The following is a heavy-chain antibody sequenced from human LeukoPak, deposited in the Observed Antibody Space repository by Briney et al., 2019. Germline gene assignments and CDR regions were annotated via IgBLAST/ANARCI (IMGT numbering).Heavy chain of an antibody. J-gene: IGHJ3*02. CDR1: GGSISSYY. CDR2: IYYSGST. D-gene: IGHD3-22*01. V-gene: IGHV4-59*01. Sequence: SSETLSLTCTVSGGSISSYYWSWIRQPPGKGLEWIGYIYYSGSTNYNPSLKSRVTISVDTSKNQFSLKLSSVTAADPAVYYCARGSYYYDSSGYAFDIWGQGTMVTVSS. CDR3: ARGSYYYDSSGYAFDI.